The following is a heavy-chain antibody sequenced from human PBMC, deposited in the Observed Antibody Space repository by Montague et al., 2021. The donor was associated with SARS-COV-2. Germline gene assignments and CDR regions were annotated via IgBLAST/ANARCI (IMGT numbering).Heavy chain of an antibody. CDR3: ARGRVTRAGFDY. D-gene: IGHD2-21*02. V-gene: IGHV4-38-2*02. Sequence: SETLSLTCSVSGYFIGSGYYWGWVRQSPGKGLEWIGSNYLHGNAYYNPSLNSRVTISLDTSNNQFSLRLTSVTTSDTAVYYCARGRVTRAGFDYWGQGIRVIVSS. CDR2: NYLHGNA. J-gene: IGHJ4*02. CDR1: GYFIGSGYY.